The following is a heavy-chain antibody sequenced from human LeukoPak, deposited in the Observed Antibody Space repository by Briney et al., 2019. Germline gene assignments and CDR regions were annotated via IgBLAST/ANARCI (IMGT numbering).Heavy chain of an antibody. CDR2: IYYSGST. D-gene: IGHD3-10*01. Sequence: SETLSLTCTVSGGSISSYYWSWIRQPPGKGLEWIGYIYYSGSTNYNPSLKSRVTISVDTSKNQSSLKLSSVTAADTAVYYCAGEVRGGMSPLIWFDPWGQGTLVTVSS. CDR1: GGSISSYY. V-gene: IGHV4-59*01. J-gene: IGHJ5*02. CDR3: AGEVRGGMSPLIWFDP.